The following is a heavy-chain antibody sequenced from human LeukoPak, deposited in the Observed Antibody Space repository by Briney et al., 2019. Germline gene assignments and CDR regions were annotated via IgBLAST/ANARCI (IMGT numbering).Heavy chain of an antibody. Sequence: ASVKVSYKASGYTFTSYYMHWVRQAPGQGLEWMGIINPSGGSTSYAQKFQGRVTMTRDMSTSTVYMELSSLRSEDTAVYYCASLVTYCSSTSCRSPGGAFDIWGQGTMVTVSS. V-gene: IGHV1-46*01. CDR3: ASLVTYCSSTSCRSPGGAFDI. D-gene: IGHD2-2*01. J-gene: IGHJ3*02. CDR2: INPSGGST. CDR1: GYTFTSYY.